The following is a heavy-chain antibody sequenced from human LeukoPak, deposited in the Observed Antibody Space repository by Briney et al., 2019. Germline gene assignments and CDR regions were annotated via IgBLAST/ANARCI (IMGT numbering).Heavy chain of an antibody. V-gene: IGHV1-18*01. Sequence: SVKVSRKSSVYTYTLYGISGVRQAPGRGLECMGWISAYKGNTNYTQKLRGRVTMTKETSTSTAYMELRSLSSNDTAVYYCARQHSSGYCSPQYYYGMDVWGQGTTVTVSS. CDR2: ISAYKGNT. CDR1: VYTYTLYG. D-gene: IGHD3-22*01. CDR3: ARQHSSGYCSPQYYYGMDV. J-gene: IGHJ6*02.